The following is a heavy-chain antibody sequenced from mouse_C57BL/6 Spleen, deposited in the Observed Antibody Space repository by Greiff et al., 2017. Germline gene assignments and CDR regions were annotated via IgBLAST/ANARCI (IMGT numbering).Heavy chain of an antibody. CDR2: IYPGDGDT. CDR3: AREDSSGLDY. CDR1: GYAFSSYW. Sequence: QVHVKQSGAELVKPGASVKISCKASGYAFSSYWMNWVKQRPGKGLEWIGQIYPGDGDTNYNGKFKGKATLTADKSSSTAYMQLSSLTSEDSAVYFCAREDSSGLDYWGQGTTLTVSS. J-gene: IGHJ2*01. D-gene: IGHD3-2*02. V-gene: IGHV1-80*01.